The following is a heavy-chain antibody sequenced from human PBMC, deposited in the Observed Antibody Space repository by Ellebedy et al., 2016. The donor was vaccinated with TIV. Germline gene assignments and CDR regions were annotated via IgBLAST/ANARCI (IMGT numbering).Heavy chain of an antibody. CDR2: IRSNLNGYAT. J-gene: IGHJ4*02. CDR3: ARAVTSATAFLDS. D-gene: IGHD5-18*01. Sequence: GESLKISXAASGFKFTGFAMHWVRQASGKGLEWVGRIRSNLNGYATSYAASVKGRFTISRDDSSNTAYLQMNSLKADDTAVYYCARAVTSATAFLDSWGQGTQVTVSS. V-gene: IGHV3-73*01. CDR1: GFKFTGFA.